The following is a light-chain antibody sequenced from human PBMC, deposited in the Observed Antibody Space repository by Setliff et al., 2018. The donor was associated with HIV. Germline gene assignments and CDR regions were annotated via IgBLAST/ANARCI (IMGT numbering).Light chain of an antibody. CDR1: SGDVGRYNL. Sequence: QSALTQPASVSGSPGQSITISCTGTSGDVGRYNLVSWYQQQPGKPPKLMIYQASKRPSGVSNRFPGSKSGNTASLTISGLQAEDEADYYCCSNTGSNTYVFGTGTKVTV. J-gene: IGLJ1*01. CDR3: CSNTGSNTYV. V-gene: IGLV2-23*01. CDR2: QAS.